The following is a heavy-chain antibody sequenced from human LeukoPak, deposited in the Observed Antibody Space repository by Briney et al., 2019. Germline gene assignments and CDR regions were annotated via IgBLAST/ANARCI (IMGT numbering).Heavy chain of an antibody. CDR2: IYPGDSDT. CDR3: ARTWHSYYYMDV. CDR1: GYSFTNYW. Sequence: LGESLKISGKGSGYSFTNYWIGWVRPMPGKGLEFMGMIYPGDSDTRYSPSFQGQVTISADKSISTAYLQWSSLRASDTAMYYCARTWHSYYYMDVWGKGTTVTISS. J-gene: IGHJ6*03. V-gene: IGHV5-51*01.